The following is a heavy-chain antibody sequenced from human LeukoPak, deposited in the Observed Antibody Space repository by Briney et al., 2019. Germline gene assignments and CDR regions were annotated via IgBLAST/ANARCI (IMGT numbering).Heavy chain of an antibody. J-gene: IGHJ5*02. CDR1: GGSISSGGYS. D-gene: IGHD2-15*01. V-gene: IGHV4-30-2*01. Sequence: SETLSLTCAVSGGSISSGGYSWSWIRQPPGKGLEWIGYVYHSGSTYYNPSLKSRVTISVDRSKNQFSLKLSSVTAADTAVYYCARIVVVAATLWFDPWGQGTLVTVSS. CDR3: ARIVVVAATLWFDP. CDR2: VYHSGST.